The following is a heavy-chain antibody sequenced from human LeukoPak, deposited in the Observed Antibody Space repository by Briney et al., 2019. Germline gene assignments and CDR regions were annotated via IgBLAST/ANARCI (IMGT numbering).Heavy chain of an antibody. CDR3: ARGDLDY. CDR1: GFTFSSYW. J-gene: IGHJ4*01. V-gene: IGHV3-7*01. Sequence: GGSLRLSCGVSGFTFSSYWMTWARQAPGRGLEWVATVKLDGNEKFYVDSVKGRFAISRDNARNSVYLEMNSLRVEDTAVYLCARGDLDYWGQGTLVTVSS. CDR2: VKLDGNEK.